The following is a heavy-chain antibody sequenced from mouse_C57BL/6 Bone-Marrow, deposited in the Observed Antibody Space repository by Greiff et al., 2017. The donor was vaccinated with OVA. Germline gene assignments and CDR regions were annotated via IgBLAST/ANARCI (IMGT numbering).Heavy chain of an antibody. CDR2: INPGSGGT. CDR3: ASTIYYYGPFAY. J-gene: IGHJ3*01. D-gene: IGHD1-1*01. CDR1: GYAFTNYL. Sequence: QVQLQQSGAELVRPGTSVKVSCKASGYAFTNYLLEWVKQRPGQGLEWIGVINPGSGGTNYNEKFKGKATLTADKSSSTAYMQLSSLTSEDSAVYFCASTIYYYGPFAYWGQGTLVTVSA. V-gene: IGHV1-54*01.